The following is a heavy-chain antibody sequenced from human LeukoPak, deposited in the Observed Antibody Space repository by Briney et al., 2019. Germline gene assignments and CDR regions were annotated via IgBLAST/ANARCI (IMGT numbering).Heavy chain of an antibody. V-gene: IGHV3-9*01. CDR1: GFTFDDYA. Sequence: GRSLRLSCAASGFTFDDYAVHWVRQAPGKGLEWVSGISWNSGSIGYADSVKGRFTISRDNAKNSLYLQMNSLRAEDTALYYCAKAAEPGKDFDCWGQGTLVTVSS. CDR2: ISWNSGSI. CDR3: AKAAEPGKDFDC. J-gene: IGHJ4*02. D-gene: IGHD1-14*01.